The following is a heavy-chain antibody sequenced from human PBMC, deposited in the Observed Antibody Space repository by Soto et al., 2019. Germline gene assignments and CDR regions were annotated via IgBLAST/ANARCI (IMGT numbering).Heavy chain of an antibody. D-gene: IGHD3-10*01. CDR3: ARGNSSGIWYFDL. Sequence: QVQLQESGPGLVKPSQTLSLTCTVSGGSISSGGYYWTWIRQHPGKGLEWIGYIYYSGSTSYNPSLQIRATNSVDTSKTQCSLTLASVTAADTAVYYCARGNSSGIWYFDLRGRGTLVTVSS. J-gene: IGHJ2*01. CDR2: IYYSGST. CDR1: GGSISSGGYY. V-gene: IGHV4-31*03.